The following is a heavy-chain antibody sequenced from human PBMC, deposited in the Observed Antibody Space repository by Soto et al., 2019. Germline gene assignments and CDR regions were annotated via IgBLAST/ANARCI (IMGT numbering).Heavy chain of an antibody. CDR3: ASQLSSIAARPGDY. J-gene: IGHJ4*02. Sequence: SVKVSCKASGGTFSSYAISWVRQAPGQGLEWMGGIIPIFGTANYAQKFQGRVTITADESTSTAYMELSSLRSEDTAVYYCASQLSSIAARPGDYWGQGTLVTVSS. V-gene: IGHV1-69*13. CDR1: GGTFSSYA. D-gene: IGHD6-6*01. CDR2: IIPIFGTA.